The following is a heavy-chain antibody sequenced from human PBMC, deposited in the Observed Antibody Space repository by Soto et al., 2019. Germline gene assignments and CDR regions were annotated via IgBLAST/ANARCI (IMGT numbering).Heavy chain of an antibody. J-gene: IGHJ5*02. CDR3: ARGGNMVRGVSNWFDP. D-gene: IGHD3-10*01. CDR1: GGTFSSYA. V-gene: IGHV1-69*01. CDR2: IIPIFGTA. Sequence: QVQLVQSGAEVKKPGSSVKVSCKASGGTFSSYAISWVRHAPGQGLEWMGGIIPIFGTANYAQKFQGRVTITADESKSTAYMELSSLRSEDTAVYYCARGGNMVRGVSNWFDPWGQGTLVTVSS.